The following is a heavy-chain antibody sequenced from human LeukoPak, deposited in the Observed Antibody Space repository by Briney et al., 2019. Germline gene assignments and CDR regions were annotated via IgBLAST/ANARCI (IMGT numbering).Heavy chain of an antibody. D-gene: IGHD6-19*01. CDR3: AKRGGESSGWGPFDY. CDR1: GFTFTTYA. J-gene: IGHJ4*02. V-gene: IGHV3-23*01. CDR2: IGNSGGDT. Sequence: GGSLRLSCAASGFTFTTYAMCWVRQAPGKGLEWVSCIGNSGGDTVYADSVRGRFTVSRDTSRNTVFLEMNSLRAEDTVIYYCAKRGGESSGWGPFDYWGRGTLVTVSS.